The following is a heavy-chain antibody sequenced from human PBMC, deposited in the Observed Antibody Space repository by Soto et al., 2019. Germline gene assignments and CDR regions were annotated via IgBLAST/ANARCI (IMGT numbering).Heavy chain of an antibody. V-gene: IGHV3-23*01. Sequence: EVQLLGSGGGLVQPGGSLRLSCTASGIIFSTFAMSWVRQAPGTGLEGVSGITGSGGSTNYADSVKGRFTISRDNSKDTLYLQMNSLRAEDTAIYYCALATITRIRGEPPAHWGQGTLVTVSA. CDR2: ITGSGGST. CDR1: GIIFSTFA. J-gene: IGHJ4*02. D-gene: IGHD3-10*01. CDR3: ALATITRIRGEPPAH.